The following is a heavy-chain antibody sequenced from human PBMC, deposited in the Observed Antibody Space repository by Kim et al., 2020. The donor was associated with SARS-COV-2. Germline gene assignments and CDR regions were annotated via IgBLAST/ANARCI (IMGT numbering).Heavy chain of an antibody. CDR2: TYYRSKWYN. J-gene: IGHJ6*02. D-gene: IGHD6-19*01. V-gene: IGHV6-1*01. Sequence: SQTLSLTCAISGDSVSSNSAAWNRIRQSPSRGLEWLGRTYYRSKWYNDYAVSVKSRITINPDTSKNQFSLQLNSVTPEDTAVYYCAREYSSGWYWYYYGMDVWGQGTTVTVSS. CDR3: AREYSSGWYWYYYGMDV. CDR1: GDSVSSNSAA.